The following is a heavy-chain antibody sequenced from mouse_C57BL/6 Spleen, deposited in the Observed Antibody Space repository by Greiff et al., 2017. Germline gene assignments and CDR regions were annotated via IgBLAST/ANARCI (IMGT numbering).Heavy chain of an antibody. D-gene: IGHD2-12*01. J-gene: IGHJ4*01. CDR2: IDPSDSET. CDR3: ARYSSYAMDY. V-gene: IGHV1-52*01. CDR1: GYTFTSYW. Sequence: QVQLQQSGAELVRPGSSVKLSCKASGYTFTSYWMHWVKQRPIQGLEGIGNIDPSDSETHYNQKFKDKATLTVDKSSSTAYMQLSSLTSEDSAVYYCARYSSYAMDYWGQGTSVTVSS.